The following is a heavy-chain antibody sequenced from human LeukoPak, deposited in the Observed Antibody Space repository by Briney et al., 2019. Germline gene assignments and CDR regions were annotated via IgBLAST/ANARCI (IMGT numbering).Heavy chain of an antibody. V-gene: IGHV4-59*01. D-gene: IGHD6-13*01. J-gene: IGHJ6*02. CDR3: ARARGIAAADV. CDR1: GGSISSYY. CDR2: IYYSGST. Sequence: SETLSLTCTVSGGSISSYYWSWIRQPPGKGLEWIGYIYYSGSTNYNPSLKSRVTISVDTSKNQFSLKLSSVTAADTAVYYCARARGIAAADVWGQGTTVTVSS.